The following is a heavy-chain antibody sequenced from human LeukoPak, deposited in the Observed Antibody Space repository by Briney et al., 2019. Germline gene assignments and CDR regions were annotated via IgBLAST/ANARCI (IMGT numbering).Heavy chain of an antibody. Sequence: VASVKVSCKASGGTFSSYAISWVRQAPGQGLEWMGWINPNSGGTNYAQKFQGRVTMTRDTSISTAYMELSRLRSDDTAVYYCARVLMTTGRNKAPATGYWGQGTLVTVSS. D-gene: IGHD1/OR15-1a*01. J-gene: IGHJ4*02. CDR3: ARVLMTTGRNKAPATGY. CDR2: INPNSGGT. CDR1: GGTFSSYA. V-gene: IGHV1-2*02.